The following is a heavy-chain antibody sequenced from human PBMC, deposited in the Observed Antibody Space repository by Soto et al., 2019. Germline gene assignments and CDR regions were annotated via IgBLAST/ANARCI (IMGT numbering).Heavy chain of an antibody. CDR2: ISGSGGST. CDR3: AKVMDYYDSSGLDAFDI. D-gene: IGHD3-22*01. Sequence: PGGSLRLSCAASGFTFSSYAMSWVRQAPGKGLEWVSAISGSGGSTYYADSVKGWFTISRDNSKNTLYLQMNSLRAEDTAVYYCAKVMDYYDSSGLDAFDIWGQGTMVTVSS. J-gene: IGHJ3*02. CDR1: GFTFSSYA. V-gene: IGHV3-23*01.